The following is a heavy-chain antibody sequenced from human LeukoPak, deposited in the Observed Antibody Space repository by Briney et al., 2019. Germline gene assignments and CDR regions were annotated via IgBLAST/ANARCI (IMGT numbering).Heavy chain of an antibody. CDR2: ISWNSGSI. V-gene: IGHV3-9*01. CDR1: GFTFDDYA. D-gene: IGHD3-22*01. J-gene: IGHJ4*02. Sequence: GGSLRLSCAASGFTFDDYAMHWVRQAPGKGLEWISGISWNSGSIGYADSVKGRFTISRDNAKNSLYLQMNSLRAEDTALYYCAKGSSGYYDFDYWGQGTLVTVSS. CDR3: AKGSSGYYDFDY.